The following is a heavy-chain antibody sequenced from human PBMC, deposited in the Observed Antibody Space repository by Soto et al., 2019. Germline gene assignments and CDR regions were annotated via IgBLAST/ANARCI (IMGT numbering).Heavy chain of an antibody. CDR2: LSPGGHI. CDR1: GSSISSSYY. J-gene: IGHJ6*02. V-gene: IGHV4-38-2*02. Sequence: NPSETLSLTCDVSGSSISSSYYWGWVRQSPGKGLEWIGSLSPGGHIYYNPSLKSRVTVSMDTSKNQISLQLTSVAAPDAAVYYCAREVGGHIGYCTADNCLYFYGVDVWGPGTTVTVSS. D-gene: IGHD2-8*02. CDR3: AREVGGHIGYCTADNCLYFYGVDV.